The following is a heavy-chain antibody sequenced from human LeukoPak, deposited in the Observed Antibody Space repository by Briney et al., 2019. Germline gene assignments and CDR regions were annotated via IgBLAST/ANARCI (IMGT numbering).Heavy chain of an antibody. V-gene: IGHV4-39*07. J-gene: IGHJ5*02. Sequence: PSETLSLTCTVSGGSISSSSYYWGWIRQPPGTGLEWIGSIYYSGSTYYNPSLKSRVTISVDTSKNQFSLKLSSVTAADTAVYYCARGRLRYCSSTSCHKYNWFDPWGQGTLVTVSS. CDR1: GGSISSSSYY. CDR3: ARGRLRYCSSTSCHKYNWFDP. CDR2: IYYSGST. D-gene: IGHD2-2*02.